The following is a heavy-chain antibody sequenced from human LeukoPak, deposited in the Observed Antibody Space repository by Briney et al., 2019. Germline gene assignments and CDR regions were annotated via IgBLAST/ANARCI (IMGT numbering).Heavy chain of an antibody. D-gene: IGHD6-19*01. Sequence: PGGSLRLSCAASGFTFSYYYMIWVRQAPGKGLEWVSYISSSYTMYYSDSVKGRFTISRDDAKSSLYLQMNSLRAEDTAVYYCARDQPGIAVAGVFDYWGQGTLVTVSS. J-gene: IGHJ4*02. V-gene: IGHV3-69-1*01. CDR3: ARDQPGIAVAGVFDY. CDR1: GFTFSYYY. CDR2: ISSSYTM.